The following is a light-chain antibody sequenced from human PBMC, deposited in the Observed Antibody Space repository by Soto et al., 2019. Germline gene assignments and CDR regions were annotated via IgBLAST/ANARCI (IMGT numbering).Light chain of an antibody. J-gene: IGKJ4*01. Sequence: EFVLTQSPGTLSLSPGARATLSCRASQSVSSTFLAWYQQKPGQPPRLLIYGASTRGTGIPDRFSGSGSGTDFTLTISRLEPEDFAVYYCQHYGSSPPLTFGVGTKVEIK. V-gene: IGKV3-20*01. CDR2: GAS. CDR3: QHYGSSPPLT. CDR1: QSVSSTF.